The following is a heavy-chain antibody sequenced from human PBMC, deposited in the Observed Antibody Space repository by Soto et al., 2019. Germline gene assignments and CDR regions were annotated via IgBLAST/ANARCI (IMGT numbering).Heavy chain of an antibody. Sequence: QESGPGLVKPSETLSLICTVSGDSVINNQYHWGWIRQPPGKGLEWIATVHYSGNTHYNPSLRSRVTISVDTSKSQFSLTLTSVTAADTAVYYCARADRFGVVTPFMAYWGQGTLVTVSS. CDR3: ARADRFGVVTPFMAY. J-gene: IGHJ4*02. CDR2: VHYSGNT. V-gene: IGHV4-39*01. D-gene: IGHD3-3*01. CDR1: GDSVINNQYH.